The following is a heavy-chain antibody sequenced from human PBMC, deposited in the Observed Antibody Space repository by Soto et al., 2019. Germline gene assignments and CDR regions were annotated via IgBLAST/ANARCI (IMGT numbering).Heavy chain of an antibody. CDR2: MSHSGGT. V-gene: IGHV4-34*01. J-gene: IGHJ3*02. Sequence: QVQLQQWGAGLLKPSETLSLTCAVSGGFVTSGSYYWSWIRQPPGKGLEWIGEMSHSGGTHFNPSLKSRVTISVDTSKNQFTLKMSSVTAADAALYYCARVGRGTATTVVDAFDIWGPGTMVTVSS. CDR1: GGFVTSGSYY. CDR3: ARVGRGTATTVVDAFDI. D-gene: IGHD1-1*01.